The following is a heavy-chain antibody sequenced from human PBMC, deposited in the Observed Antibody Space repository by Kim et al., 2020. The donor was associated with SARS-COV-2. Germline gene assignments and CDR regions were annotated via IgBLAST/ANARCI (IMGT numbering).Heavy chain of an antibody. CDR1: GYTLTNHA. J-gene: IGHJ4*02. CDR3: AREDPAYEGYWNF. V-gene: IGHV7-4-1*02. Sequence: ASVKVSCKASGYTLTNHAINWVRQAPVQGLEWMGWINTDTGEPTYARGFTGRFVFSLDPSVNTAFLQISSLKTEDTAVYFCAREDPAYEGYWNFWGQGTLVAVSS. D-gene: IGHD2-15*01. CDR2: INTDTGEP.